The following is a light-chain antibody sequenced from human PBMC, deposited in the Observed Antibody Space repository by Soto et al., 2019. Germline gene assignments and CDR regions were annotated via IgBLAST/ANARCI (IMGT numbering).Light chain of an antibody. CDR2: EVS. Sequence: QSALTQPASVSGSPGQSITISCTGTSSDVGGYNYVSWYQQHPGKAPKLIIYEVSNRPSGVSNRFSGSKSGNTASLTISGLQDEDEADYYCNSYTSKSTEVFGTGTKLTVL. J-gene: IGLJ1*01. V-gene: IGLV2-14*01. CDR3: NSYTSKSTEV. CDR1: SSDVGGYNY.